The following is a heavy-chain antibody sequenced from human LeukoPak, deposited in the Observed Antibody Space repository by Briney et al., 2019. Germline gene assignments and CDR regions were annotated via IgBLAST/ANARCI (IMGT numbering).Heavy chain of an antibody. V-gene: IGHV4-61*02. CDR1: GYSISNGYY. J-gene: IGHJ4*02. CDR2: IYTSGST. CDR3: ARVREWAYYFDY. D-gene: IGHD3-3*01. Sequence: SETLSLTCTVSGYSISNGYYWSWIRQPAGKGLEWIGRIYTSGSTNYNPSLKSRVTISVDTSKNQFSLKLSSVTAADTAVYYCARVREWAYYFDYWGQGTLVTVSS.